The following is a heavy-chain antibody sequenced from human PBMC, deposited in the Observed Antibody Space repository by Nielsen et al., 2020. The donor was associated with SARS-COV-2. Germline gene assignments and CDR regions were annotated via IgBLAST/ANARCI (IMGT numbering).Heavy chain of an antibody. Sequence: VRQMPGKGLEWVSYISSSSSYTNYADSVKGRFTISRDNAKNSLYLQMNSLRAEDTAVYYCARVNCSSTSCYTYYYYYMDVWGKGTTVTVSS. V-gene: IGHV3-11*06. J-gene: IGHJ6*03. D-gene: IGHD2-2*02. CDR2: ISSSSSYT. CDR3: ARVNCSSTSCYTYYYYYMDV.